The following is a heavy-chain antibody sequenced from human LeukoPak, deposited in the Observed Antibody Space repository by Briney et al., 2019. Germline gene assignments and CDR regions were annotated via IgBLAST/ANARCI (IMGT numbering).Heavy chain of an antibody. CDR1: GFSLSSYG. D-gene: IGHD5-24*01. Sequence: GGSLRLSCAASGFSLSSYGMHWVRQAPGKGLEWVAVISYDGSKIYYADSVKGRFTIFRDNSKNTLYLQMNSLRAEDTAVYYCAREGRWLQLSLDYWGQGTLVTVSS. CDR2: ISYDGSKI. CDR3: AREGRWLQLSLDY. J-gene: IGHJ4*02. V-gene: IGHV3-30*03.